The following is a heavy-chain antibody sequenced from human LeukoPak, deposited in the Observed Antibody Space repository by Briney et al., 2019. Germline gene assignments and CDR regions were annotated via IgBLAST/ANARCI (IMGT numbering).Heavy chain of an antibody. CDR3: ARGLARRYVVPAAIGY. V-gene: IGHV1-8*03. Sequence: ASVKVSCKASGYTFTSYDINWVRQATGQGLEWMGWMNPNSGDTGYAQKFQGRVTITRNTSISTAYMELSSLRSEDTAVYYCARGLARRYVVPAAIGYWGQGTLVTVSS. J-gene: IGHJ4*02. D-gene: IGHD2-2*01. CDR2: MNPNSGDT. CDR1: GYTFTSYD.